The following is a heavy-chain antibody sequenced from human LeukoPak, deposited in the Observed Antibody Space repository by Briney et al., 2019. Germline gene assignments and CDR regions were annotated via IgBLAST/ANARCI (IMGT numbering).Heavy chain of an antibody. Sequence: GGSLRLSCAASGVTFSRYWMHWVRQAPGKGVEGGARITSGGSERRYGDAVKDGFTISRDNDKKKLYLQINSLRVGGRDVYYCPRVSYYDGRNYYAYFFHWGEGSLVTVSS. D-gene: IGHD3-22*01. V-gene: IGHV3-74*01. CDR1: GVTFSRYW. CDR3: PRVSYYDGRNYYAYFFH. J-gene: IGHJ1*01. CDR2: ITSGGSER.